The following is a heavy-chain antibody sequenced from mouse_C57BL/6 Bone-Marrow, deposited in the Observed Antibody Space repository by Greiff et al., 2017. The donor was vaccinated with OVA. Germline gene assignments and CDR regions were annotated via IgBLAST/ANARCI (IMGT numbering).Heavy chain of an antibody. J-gene: IGHJ1*03. Sequence: VQLQQSGPELVKPGASVKISCKASGYAFSSSWMNWVKQRPGKGLEWIGRIYPGDGDTNYNGKFKGKATLTADKSSSTAYMQLSSLTSEDSAVYFCARLLRYFDVWGTGTTVTVSS. CDR2: IYPGDGDT. CDR1: GYAFSSSW. CDR3: ARLLRYFDV. V-gene: IGHV1-82*01. D-gene: IGHD1-1*01.